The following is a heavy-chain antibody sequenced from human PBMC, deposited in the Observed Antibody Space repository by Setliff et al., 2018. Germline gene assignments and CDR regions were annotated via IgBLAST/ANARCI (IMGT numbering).Heavy chain of an antibody. V-gene: IGHV3-48*01. Sequence: PVGSLRLSCAASGFTFSDYNMNWVRQAPGKGLEWLSYISSSSGTIFYADSVKGRFSISRDSAKSSLFLQMNSLRGEDTAVYYCARSRRPRRLQSDFDHWGQGTRVTVSS. CDR3: ARSRRPRRLQSDFDH. D-gene: IGHD6-25*01. J-gene: IGHJ4*02. CDR2: ISSSSGTI. CDR1: GFTFSDYN.